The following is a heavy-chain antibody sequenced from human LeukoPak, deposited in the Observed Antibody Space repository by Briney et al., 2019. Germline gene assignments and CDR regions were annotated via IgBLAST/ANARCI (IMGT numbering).Heavy chain of an antibody. V-gene: IGHV4-39*01. J-gene: IGHJ4*02. D-gene: IGHD3-22*01. CDR2: IYYSGSN. CDR3: ARLLTLPSQYYDSSGYPDY. CDR1: GGSISSSSYY. Sequence: SETLSLTCTVSGGSISSSSYYWGWTRQPPGRGLEWIGCIYYSGSNYYCPSLKSRVTLSVGTSKNQFSLKLSPVTAADTAVYYCARLLTLPSQYYDSSGYPDYWGQRTLVTVSS.